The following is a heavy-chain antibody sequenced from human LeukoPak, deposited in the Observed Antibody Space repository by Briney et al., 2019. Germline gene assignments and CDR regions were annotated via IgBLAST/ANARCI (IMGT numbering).Heavy chain of an antibody. V-gene: IGHV4-30-4*01. CDR2: IYYSGST. CDR3: ARALGYCSSTSCFQGEDYFDY. CDR1: GGSISSGDYY. J-gene: IGHJ4*02. D-gene: IGHD2-2*01. Sequence: PSQTLSLTCTVSGGSISSGDYYWSWIRQPPGKGLEWIGYIYYSGSTYYNPSLKSRVTMSVDTSKNQFSLKLSSVTAADTAVYYCARALGYCSSTSCFQGEDYFDYWGQGTLVTVSS.